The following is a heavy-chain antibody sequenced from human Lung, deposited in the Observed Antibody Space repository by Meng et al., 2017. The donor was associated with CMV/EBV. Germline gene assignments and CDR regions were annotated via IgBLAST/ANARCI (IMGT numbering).Heavy chain of an antibody. V-gene: IGHV3-13*01. D-gene: IGHD3-3*01. CDR2: INSDGDT. Sequence: GGSLRLSCAASGFTFSSYDVHWVRQGTGKGLEWVSNINSDGDTFYTGSVKGRFTISREHAKNSLYLQMNSLRAGDTAVYYCVRGKAWFLDFYGMDVWGQGTTVTVSS. J-gene: IGHJ6*02. CDR1: GFTFSSYD. CDR3: VRGKAWFLDFYGMDV.